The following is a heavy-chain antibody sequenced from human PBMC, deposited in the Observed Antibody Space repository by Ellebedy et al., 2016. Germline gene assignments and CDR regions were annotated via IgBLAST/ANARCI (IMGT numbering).Heavy chain of an antibody. J-gene: IGHJ4*02. Sequence: GGSLRLXXTASGLNFNTFFMSWVRQAPGKGLEWVSTISAGSDITRLADSVKGRFTMSRDIPKNTVYLQMNRLRAEDTAVYYCRQGHYANYWGQGTLVTVSS. CDR3: RQGHYANY. CDR1: GLNFNTFF. CDR2: ISAGSDIT. D-gene: IGHD4-17*01. V-gene: IGHV3-23*01.